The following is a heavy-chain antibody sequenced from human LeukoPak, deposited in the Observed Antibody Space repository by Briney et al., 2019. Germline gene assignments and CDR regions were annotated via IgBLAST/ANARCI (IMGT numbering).Heavy chain of an antibody. CDR3: AKNPYEYYFDY. Sequence: ASVKVSCKACGYTLTGYYMHWLRQAPGQGLEWMRWINPNSGDTNYAQKFQGRVTMTRDTSISTAYMEVSRLTSDDTAVYYCAKNPYEYYFDYWGQGTLVTVSS. CDR1: GYTLTGYY. D-gene: IGHD5-12*01. J-gene: IGHJ4*02. V-gene: IGHV1-2*02. CDR2: INPNSGDT.